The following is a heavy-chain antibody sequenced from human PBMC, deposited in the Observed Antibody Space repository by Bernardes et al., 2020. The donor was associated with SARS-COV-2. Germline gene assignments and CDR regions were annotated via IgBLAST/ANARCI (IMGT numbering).Heavy chain of an antibody. CDR2: VYFNGRT. D-gene: IGHD1-1*01. CDR3: AKTGGPDPKRDDETYFYAMDV. J-gene: IGHJ6*02. Sequence: SETLSLTCTVSGASIKNNNYFWGWIRQTPGKGLEYIGSVYFNGRTFYNPSLKSRVAISLDTSKNQFSLKLSSVSAADTAVYYCAKTGGPDPKRDDETYFYAMDVWGQGTTVTV. CDR1: GASIKNNNYF. V-gene: IGHV4-39*01.